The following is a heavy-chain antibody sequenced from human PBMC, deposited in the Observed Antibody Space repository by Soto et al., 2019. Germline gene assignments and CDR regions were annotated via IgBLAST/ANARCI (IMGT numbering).Heavy chain of an antibody. D-gene: IGHD2-15*01. CDR2: IYYTGST. Sequence: QVQLQESGPGLVKPSQTLSLTCSVSGASISSGNYYWSWIRQHPGKGLEWIGYIYYTGSTYYNPSLRSRITISEDMSKNHFSLRLSSVTAADTYVYYCARVREEAGGPFGSWGEGTLVTVSS. CDR1: GASISSGNYY. V-gene: IGHV4-31*03. J-gene: IGHJ4*02. CDR3: ARVREEAGGPFGS.